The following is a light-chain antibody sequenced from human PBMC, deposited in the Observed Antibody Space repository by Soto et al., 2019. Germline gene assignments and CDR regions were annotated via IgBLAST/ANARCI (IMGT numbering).Light chain of an antibody. Sequence: QSVLTQPPSVSAAPGQRVTISCSGSTSNIANNYVAWYQQFPGRAPKVLIYDDHKRPSGIPDRFSGSKSGTSATLGITGVQTGDEADYYCGTWYSSLSAGVFGGGTKVTVL. J-gene: IGLJ3*02. CDR2: DDH. V-gene: IGLV1-51*01. CDR1: TSNIANNY. CDR3: GTWYSSLSAGV.